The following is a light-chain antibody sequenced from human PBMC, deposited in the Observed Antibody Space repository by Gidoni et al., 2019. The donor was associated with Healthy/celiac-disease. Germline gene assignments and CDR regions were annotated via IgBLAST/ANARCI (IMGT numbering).Light chain of an antibody. CDR2: DVS. Sequence: SALTQPASVSGSPGQSITISCTGTSSDVGGYNYVSWYQQHPGKASKLMIYDVSNRPSGVSNRFSGSKSGNTASLTISGLQAEDEADYYCSSYTSSSVVFGGGTKLTVL. J-gene: IGLJ2*01. CDR3: SSYTSSSVV. V-gene: IGLV2-14*01. CDR1: SSDVGGYNY.